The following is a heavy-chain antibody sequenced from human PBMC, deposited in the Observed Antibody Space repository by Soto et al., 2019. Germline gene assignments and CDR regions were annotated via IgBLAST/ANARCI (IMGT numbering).Heavy chain of an antibody. CDR3: ARVSGWYGESLYNWFDP. J-gene: IGHJ5*02. CDR2: INHSGST. Sequence: PSETLSLTCAVYGGSFSGYYWSWIRQPPGKGLEWIGEINHSGSTNYNPSLKSRVTISVDTSKNQFSLKLSSVTAADTAVYYCARVSGWYGESLYNWFDPWGQGTLVTVSS. CDR1: GGSFSGYY. V-gene: IGHV4-34*01. D-gene: IGHD3-16*02.